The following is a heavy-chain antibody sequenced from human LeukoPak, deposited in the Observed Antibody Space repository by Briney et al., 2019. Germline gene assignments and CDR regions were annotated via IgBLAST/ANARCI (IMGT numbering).Heavy chain of an antibody. CDR3: ARQELIGDWFDP. CDR1: GFTFSSYW. Sequence: SGGSLRLSCAASGFTFSSYWMSWVRQAPGKGLEWVANIKQDGSEKNNVDSVKGRFTISRDNAKNSLYLQMNSLRVEDTAVYYCARQELIGDWFDPWGQGTLVTVSS. D-gene: IGHD1-26*01. V-gene: IGHV3-7*01. CDR2: IKQDGSEK. J-gene: IGHJ5*02.